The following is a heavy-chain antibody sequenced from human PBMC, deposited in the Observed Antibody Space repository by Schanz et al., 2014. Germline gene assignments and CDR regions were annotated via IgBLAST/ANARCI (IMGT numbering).Heavy chain of an antibody. CDR1: GGSFSSNY. Sequence: QVQLQQWGAGLLKPSETLSLTCAVYGGSFSSNYWSWIRQPPGKGLEWIGEINQSGTTNYNPSLKSRVTMSVDASKNQVSLKLRSVTAADTAVDYCARAARRTRVVPLYFDYWGQGTLVTVSS. J-gene: IGHJ4*02. CDR2: INQSGTT. D-gene: IGHD2-2*01. V-gene: IGHV4-34*02. CDR3: ARAARRTRVVPLYFDY.